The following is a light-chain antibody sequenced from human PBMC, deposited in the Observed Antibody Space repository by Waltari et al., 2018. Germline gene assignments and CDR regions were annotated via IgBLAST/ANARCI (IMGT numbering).Light chain of an antibody. J-gene: IGKJ1*01. CDR3: QQYNSYSPAT. CDR1: QSISSW. CDR2: KAS. V-gene: IGKV1-5*03. Sequence: DIQMTQSPSTLSASVGDRVTITCRASQSISSWLAWDQQKPGKAPKHLIYKASSLESGVPSRFSGSGSGTEFTLTISSLQPDDFATYYCQQYNSYSPATFGQGTKVEIK.